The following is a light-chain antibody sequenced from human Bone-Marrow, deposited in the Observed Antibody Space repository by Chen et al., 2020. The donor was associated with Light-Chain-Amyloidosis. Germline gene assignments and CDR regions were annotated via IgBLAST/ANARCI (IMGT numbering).Light chain of an antibody. V-gene: IGLV7-46*01. J-gene: IGLJ2*01. Sequence: QAVVTQEPSLTVSPGGTGTLTCGSSTGAVTSGHYPYWFQQKPGQAPRTLIYDTSNKYSWTPARFSGSLLGGKAALTLSGGQPEDEAEYYCLLSYSDARPEVFGGGTKLTVL. CDR1: TGAVTSGHY. CDR2: DTS. CDR3: LLSYSDARPEV.